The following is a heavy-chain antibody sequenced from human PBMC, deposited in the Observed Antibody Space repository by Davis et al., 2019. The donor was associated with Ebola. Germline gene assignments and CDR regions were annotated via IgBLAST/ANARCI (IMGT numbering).Heavy chain of an antibody. CDR1: GGSISSYY. CDR3: ARLESVMGLDY. J-gene: IGHJ4*02. V-gene: IGHV4-39*01. CDR2: IYYSGST. Sequence: MPSETLSLTCTVSGGSISSYYWGWIRQPPGKGLEWIGSIYYSGSTYYNPSLKSRVTISVDTSKNQFSLKLSSVTAADTAVYYCARLESVMGLDYWGQGTLVTVSS. D-gene: IGHD2-8*01.